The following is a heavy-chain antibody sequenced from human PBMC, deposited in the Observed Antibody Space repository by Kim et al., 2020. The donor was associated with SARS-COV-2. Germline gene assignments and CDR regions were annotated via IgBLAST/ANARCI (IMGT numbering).Heavy chain of an antibody. D-gene: IGHD3-10*01. V-gene: IGHV3-48*03. CDR1: GFTFSTYE. Sequence: GGSLRLSCAASGFTFSTYEMNWVRQFPGKGLEWVSYISDSGSTIYYADSVKGRFTISRDNAKNSLFLQMNSLRAEDTAIYYCARTPPIVRGYGMDVWDQGTTVTVSS. CDR3: ARTPPIVRGYGMDV. J-gene: IGHJ6*02. CDR2: ISDSGSTI.